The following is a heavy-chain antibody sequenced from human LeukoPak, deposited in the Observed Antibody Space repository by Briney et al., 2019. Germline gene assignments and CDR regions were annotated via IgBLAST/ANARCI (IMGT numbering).Heavy chain of an antibody. CDR1: GGSVYTSDYY. V-gene: IGHV4-39*07. J-gene: IGHJ4*02. Sequence: NPSETLSLTCTVSGGSVYTSDYYWGWVRQPPGKGSEWIGDIFYTGKTNYNPSLKSRVSISIDTSKNQFSLKLTSVTAADTAVYYCARVFDSWGQGTLVTVSS. CDR3: ARVFDS. CDR2: IFYTGKT.